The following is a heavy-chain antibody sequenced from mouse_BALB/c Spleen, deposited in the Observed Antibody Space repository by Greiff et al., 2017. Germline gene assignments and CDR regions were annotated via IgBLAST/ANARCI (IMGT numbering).Heavy chain of an antibody. Sequence: QVQLQQSGAELAKPGASVKMSCKASGYTFTSYWMHWVKQRPGQGLEWIGYINPSTGYTEYNQKFKGKATLTVDKSSSTAFMHLNSLTSEDSAVYDCARNYYGYYYFDYWGQGTTLTVSS. CDR3: ARNYYGYYYFDY. CDR2: INPSTGYT. D-gene: IGHD1-2*01. J-gene: IGHJ2*01. V-gene: IGHV1-7*01. CDR1: GYTFTSYW.